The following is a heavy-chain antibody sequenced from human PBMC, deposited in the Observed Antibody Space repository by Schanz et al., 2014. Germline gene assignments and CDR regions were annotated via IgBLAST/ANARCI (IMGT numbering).Heavy chain of an antibody. Sequence: QVQLVDSGGDLVKPGGSLRLSCAASGFTFSDYYMSWIRQAPGKGPEWVSGISGSGGDTYYVDSVKGRFTVSRDNSENTLYLQMNSLRAEDTAMYYCAKRCSSTSCSHGAFDIWGQGTMVTVSS. V-gene: IGHV3-11*05. D-gene: IGHD2-2*01. CDR3: AKRCSSTSCSHGAFDI. J-gene: IGHJ3*02. CDR2: ISGSGGDT. CDR1: GFTFSDYY.